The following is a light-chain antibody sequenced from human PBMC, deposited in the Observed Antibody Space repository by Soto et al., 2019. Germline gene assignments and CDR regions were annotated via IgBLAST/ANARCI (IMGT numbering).Light chain of an antibody. CDR1: SSDVGGYNY. CDR2: EVS. J-gene: IGLJ2*01. CDR3: SSYTSSSTLV. V-gene: IGLV2-14*01. Sequence: QSALTQPASVSGSPGQSITISCTGTSSDVGGYNYVSWYQQHPGKAPKLMIYEVSNRPSGVSNRFSGSKSGNTASLTISGLPAEDEADYYCSSYTSSSTLVFGGGTKLNVL.